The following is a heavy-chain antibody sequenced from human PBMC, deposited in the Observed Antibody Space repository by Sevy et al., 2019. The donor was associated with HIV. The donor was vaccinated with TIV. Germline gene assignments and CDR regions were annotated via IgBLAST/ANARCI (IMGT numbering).Heavy chain of an antibody. V-gene: IGHV3-23*01. CDR2: ISGSGGST. CDR1: GFTFSSYA. D-gene: IGHD2-2*01. Sequence: GGSLRLSCAASGFTFSSYAMSWVRQAPGKGLEWVSAISGSGGSTYYADSVKGRFTISRDNSKNTLYLQMNSLRAEDTAVYYCAKQGDIVVVPAAGFDYWGQGTLVTVSS. CDR3: AKQGDIVVVPAAGFDY. J-gene: IGHJ4*02.